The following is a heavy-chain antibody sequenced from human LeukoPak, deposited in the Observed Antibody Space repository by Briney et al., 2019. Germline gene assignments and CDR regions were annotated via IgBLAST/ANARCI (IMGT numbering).Heavy chain of an antibody. CDR2: MNPNSGNT. CDR1: GYTFTGYY. V-gene: IGHV1-8*03. Sequence: ASVKVSCKASGYTFTGYYMHWVRQAPGQGLEWMGWMNPNSGNTGYAQKFQGRVTITRNTSISTAYMELSSLRSEDTAVYYCASLGRLGEFYWGQGTLVTVSS. D-gene: IGHD3-16*01. J-gene: IGHJ4*02. CDR3: ASLGRLGEFY.